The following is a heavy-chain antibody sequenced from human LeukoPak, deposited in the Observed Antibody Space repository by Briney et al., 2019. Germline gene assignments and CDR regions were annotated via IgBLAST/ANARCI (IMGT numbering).Heavy chain of an antibody. CDR3: ARFVVVPTDAFDI. D-gene: IGHD2-2*01. J-gene: IGHJ3*02. CDR2: IYTSRST. Sequence: SQTLSLTCTVSGGSISSGSYYWSWIRQPAGKGLEWIGRIYTSRSTNYNPSLKSRVTISVDTSKHQFSLKLSSVTAADTAVYYCARFVVVPTDAFDIWGQGTMVTVSS. CDR1: GGSISSGSYY. V-gene: IGHV4-61*02.